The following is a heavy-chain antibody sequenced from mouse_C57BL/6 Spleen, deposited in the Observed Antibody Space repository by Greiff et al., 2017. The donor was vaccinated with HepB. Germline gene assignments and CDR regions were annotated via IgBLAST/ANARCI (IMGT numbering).Heavy chain of an antibody. CDR2: INPNNGGT. D-gene: IGHD2-2*01. CDR3: ARYTYGYEGYAMDY. V-gene: IGHV1-26*01. Sequence: EVQLQQSGPELVKPGASVKISCKASGYTFTDYYMNWVKQSHGKSLEWIGDINPNNGGTSYNQKFKGKATLTVDKSSSTAYMELRSLTSEDSAVYYCARYTYGYEGYAMDYWGQGTSVTVSS. J-gene: IGHJ4*01. CDR1: GYTFTDYY.